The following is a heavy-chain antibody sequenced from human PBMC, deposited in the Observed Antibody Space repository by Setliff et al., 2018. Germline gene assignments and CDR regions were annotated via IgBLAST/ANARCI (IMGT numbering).Heavy chain of an antibody. J-gene: IGHJ6*03. Sequence: SVKVSCKTSGGTFRSYGISWVRQAPGQGLEWMGGTIPSFGSTNYAQKFQDRVTIITDESTSTAYMELSSLRTEDTAVYYCAREGVDTRSSTDYRYYMDVWGKGTTVTVSS. CDR3: AREGVDTRSSTDYRYYMDV. CDR2: TIPSFGST. D-gene: IGHD5-18*01. V-gene: IGHV1-69*05. CDR1: GGTFRSYG.